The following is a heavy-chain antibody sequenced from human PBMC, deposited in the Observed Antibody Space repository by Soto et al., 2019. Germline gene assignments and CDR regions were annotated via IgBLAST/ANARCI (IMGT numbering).Heavy chain of an antibody. V-gene: IGHV4-61*08. Sequence: SGTLSLTCTVSGGSISSGGYYWTWIRQHPGKGLEWIGYIYYSGSTNYNPSLKSRVTISVDTSKNQFSLKLSSVTAADTAVYYCARVWGGAFDIWGQGTMVTVSS. CDR2: IYYSGST. J-gene: IGHJ3*02. CDR3: ARVWGGAFDI. D-gene: IGHD3-10*01. CDR1: GGSISSGGYY.